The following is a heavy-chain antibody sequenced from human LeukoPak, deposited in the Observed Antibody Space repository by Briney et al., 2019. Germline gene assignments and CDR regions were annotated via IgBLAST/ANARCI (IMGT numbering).Heavy chain of an antibody. CDR1: GFTFSNAW. D-gene: IGHD3-22*01. V-gene: IGHV3-15*01. CDR2: IKSKTDGGTT. Sequence: GSLXLXCAASGFTFSNAWMSWVRQAPGKGLEWVGRIKSKTDGGTTDYAAPVKGRFTISRDDSKKTMYLQMNSLKSEDTAVYXCTTVGYYDSSGNWGQGTLVTVSS. J-gene: IGHJ4*02. CDR3: TTVGYYDSSGN.